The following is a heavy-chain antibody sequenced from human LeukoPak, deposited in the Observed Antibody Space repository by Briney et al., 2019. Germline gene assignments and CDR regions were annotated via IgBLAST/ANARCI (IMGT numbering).Heavy chain of an antibody. CDR3: AAVFVDTAMVGAFDI. Sequence: SVKVPCKASGFTFTSSAVQWVRQARGQRLEWIGWIVVGSGNTNYAQKFQERVTITRDMSTSTAYMELSSLRSEDTAVYYCAAVFVDTAMVGAFDIWGQGTMVTVSS. J-gene: IGHJ3*02. V-gene: IGHV1-58*01. CDR1: GFTFTSSA. CDR2: IVVGSGNT. D-gene: IGHD5-18*01.